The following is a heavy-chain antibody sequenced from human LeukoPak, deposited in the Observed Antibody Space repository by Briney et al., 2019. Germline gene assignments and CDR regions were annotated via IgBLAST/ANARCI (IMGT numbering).Heavy chain of an antibody. Sequence: GGSLRLSCAAFGFSLSSHAMHWVRQAPGKGLEWVAFIRYDGSNKYYADSVKGRFTISRDNSKNTLYLQMNSLRAEDTAVYYCAKDDFWSGYYYFDYWGQGTLVTVSS. J-gene: IGHJ4*02. CDR2: IRYDGSNK. D-gene: IGHD3-3*01. CDR1: GFSLSSHA. CDR3: AKDDFWSGYYYFDY. V-gene: IGHV3-30*02.